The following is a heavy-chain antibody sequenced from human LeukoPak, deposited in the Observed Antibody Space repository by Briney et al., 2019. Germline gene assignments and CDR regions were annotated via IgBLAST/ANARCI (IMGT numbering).Heavy chain of an antibody. V-gene: IGHV4-34*01. CDR3: ARVKDYGDCDFDY. Sequence: SETLSLTCAVYGGSFSGYYWSWTRQPPGKGLEWIGEINHSGSTNYNPSLKSRVTISVDTSKNQFSLKLSSVTAADTAVYYCARVKDYGDCDFDYWGQGTLVTVSS. J-gene: IGHJ4*02. CDR2: INHSGST. CDR1: GGSFSGYY. D-gene: IGHD4-17*01.